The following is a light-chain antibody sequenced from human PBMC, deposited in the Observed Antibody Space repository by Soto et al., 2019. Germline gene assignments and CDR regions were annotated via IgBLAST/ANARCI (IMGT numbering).Light chain of an antibody. Sequence: DVVVTQSPDSLVVSLGARAVIHCKSSRKVLYSSNNKNYLAWYKQKPGQPPKLLIYWASTRESGVPDRFSGSGSGTDFTLTISSLKAEDVAVYYCQQYYSIPLTFGGGTKVDIK. CDR1: RKVLYSSNNKNY. J-gene: IGKJ4*01. CDR2: WAS. CDR3: QQYYSIPLT. V-gene: IGKV4-1*01.